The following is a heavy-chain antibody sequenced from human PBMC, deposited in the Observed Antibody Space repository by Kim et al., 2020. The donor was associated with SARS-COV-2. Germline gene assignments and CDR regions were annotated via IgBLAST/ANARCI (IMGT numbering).Heavy chain of an antibody. Sequence: GGSLRLSCAASGFTFSGYSMHWVRQAPGKGLEWVSSITSSSSYIYYADSVRGRFTISRDNAKNSLYLQMNSLRAEDTAVYYCARYPTTISCLFDYWGQGTLVTVSS. CDR2: ITSSSSYI. CDR1: GFTFSGYS. CDR3: ARYPTTISCLFDY. D-gene: IGHD1-7*01. V-gene: IGHV3-21*01. J-gene: IGHJ4*02.